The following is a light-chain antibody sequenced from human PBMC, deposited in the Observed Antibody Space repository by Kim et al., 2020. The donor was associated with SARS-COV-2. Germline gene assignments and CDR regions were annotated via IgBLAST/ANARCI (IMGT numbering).Light chain of an antibody. V-gene: IGKV1-5*01. CDR2: DAS. Sequence: AAVGDRVTITCRASHSISSWLAWYQQKPGKAPKLLIYDASSLESGVPSRFSGSGSGTEFTLTISSLQPYDFATYYCQQYNSYPYTFGQGTKLEIK. CDR1: HSISSW. CDR3: QQYNSYPYT. J-gene: IGKJ2*01.